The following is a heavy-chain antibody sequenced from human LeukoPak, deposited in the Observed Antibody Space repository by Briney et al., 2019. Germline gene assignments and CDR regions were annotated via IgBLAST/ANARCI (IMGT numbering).Heavy chain of an antibody. CDR3: VRGGLRGYCSSTSCYVNWFDP. D-gene: IGHD2-2*01. CDR1: GGSFSGYY. J-gene: IGHJ5*02. CDR2: INHSGST. Sequence: SETLSLTCAVYGGSFSGYYWSWIRQPPGKGLEWIGEINHSGSTNYNPSLKSRVTISVDTSKNQFSLKLSSVTAADTAVYYCVRGGLRGYCSSTSCYVNWFDPWGQGTLVTVSS. V-gene: IGHV4-34*01.